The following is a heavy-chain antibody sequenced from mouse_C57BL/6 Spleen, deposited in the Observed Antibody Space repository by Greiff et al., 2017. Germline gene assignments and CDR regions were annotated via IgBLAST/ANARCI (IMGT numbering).Heavy chain of an antibody. D-gene: IGHD1-1*01. CDR3: ARLITTVVARDWYFDV. V-gene: IGHV1-61*01. J-gene: IGHJ1*03. CDR1: GYTFTSYW. Sequence: VQLQQPGAELVRPGSSVKLSCKASGYTFTSYWMDWVKQRPGQGLEWIGNIYPSDSETHYNQQFKDKATLTVDKSSSTAYMQLSSLTSEDAAVYYCARLITTVVARDWYFDVWGTGTTVTVSS. CDR2: IYPSDSET.